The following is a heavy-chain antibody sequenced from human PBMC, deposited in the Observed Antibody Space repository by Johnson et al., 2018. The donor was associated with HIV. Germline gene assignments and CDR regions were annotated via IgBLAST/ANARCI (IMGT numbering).Heavy chain of an antibody. J-gene: IGHJ3*02. V-gene: IGHV3-30-3*01. CDR3: ARDHGIVYADAFDI. CDR2: ISYDGSNK. CDR1: GFTFSSYA. D-gene: IGHD1-26*01. Sequence: QMLLVESGGGVVQPGRSLRLSCAASGFTFSSYAMHWVRQAPGKGLEWVAVISYDGSNKYYADSVKGRFTISRDNSKNTLYLQMKSLRAEDTAVYYCARDHGIVYADAFDIWGQGTMVTVSS.